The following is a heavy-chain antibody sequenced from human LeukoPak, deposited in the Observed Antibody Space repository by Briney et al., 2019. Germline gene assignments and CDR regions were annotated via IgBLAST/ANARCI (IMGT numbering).Heavy chain of an antibody. CDR2: IYPGDSET. Sequence: GESLKISCKGSGYTFTSYWIAWMRQMPGKGLEWMGIIYPGDSETRYSPSFQGQVTISADKSISTAYLQWSSLKASDTAMYYCARHGRRLGDPRDYFDYWGQGTLVTVSS. CDR1: GYTFTSYW. CDR3: ARHGRRLGDPRDYFDY. V-gene: IGHV5-51*01. J-gene: IGHJ4*02. D-gene: IGHD3-16*01.